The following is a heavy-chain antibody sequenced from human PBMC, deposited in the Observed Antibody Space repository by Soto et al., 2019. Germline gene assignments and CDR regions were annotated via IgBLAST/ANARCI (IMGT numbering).Heavy chain of an antibody. J-gene: IGHJ5*02. CDR3: ARGALGSYYNDH. V-gene: IGHV3-74*01. CDR1: GFTFTSYW. CDR2: IKGDGISI. D-gene: IGHD3-10*01. Sequence: EVQLEESGGVLVQSGGSLRLSCAASGFTFTSYWIHWVRQAPGKGLVWVSRIKGDGISINYADSVKGRFTISRDNARDTVFLQMNDLRAEDTAVYYCARGALGSYYNDHWGHGTLVTVSS.